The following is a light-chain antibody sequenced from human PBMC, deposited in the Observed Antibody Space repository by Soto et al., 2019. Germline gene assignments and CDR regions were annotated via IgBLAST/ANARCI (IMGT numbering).Light chain of an antibody. V-gene: IGKV1-5*03. CDR2: KAS. J-gene: IGKJ1*01. CDR3: QQYNSYLTWT. Sequence: DIQMTQSPSTLSASVGDRVTITCRASQSISSWLAWYQQKPGKAPKLLIYKASSLESGVPSRFSGSGSGTEFTLTISSLQPDDFATYYCQQYNSYLTWTFGQGTKVE. CDR1: QSISSW.